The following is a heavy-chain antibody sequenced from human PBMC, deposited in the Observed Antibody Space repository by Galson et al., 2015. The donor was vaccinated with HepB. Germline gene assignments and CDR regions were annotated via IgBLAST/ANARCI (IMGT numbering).Heavy chain of an antibody. CDR2: ISYDGSNK. CDR1: GFTFSSYG. CDR3: ANSRGDFWSGYGDY. V-gene: IGHV3-30*18. D-gene: IGHD3-3*01. J-gene: IGHJ4*02. Sequence: SLRLSCAASGFTFSSYGMHWVRQAPGKGLEWVAVISYDGSNKYYADSVKGRFTISRDNSKNTLYLQMNSLRAEDTAVYYCANSRGDFWSGYGDYWGQGTLVTVSS.